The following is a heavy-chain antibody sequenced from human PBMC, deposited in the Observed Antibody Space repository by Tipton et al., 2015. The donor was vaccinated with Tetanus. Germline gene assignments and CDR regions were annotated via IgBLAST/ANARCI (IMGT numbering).Heavy chain of an antibody. CDR3: ARVVPYYYDTSGHHGEYFQE. D-gene: IGHD3-22*01. CDR2: IYYSGST. Sequence: LRLSCTVSGASFRNDGYYWSWVRQHPGRGLEWIGYIYYSGSTYYNPSLKSPVTISVDTPKNQFSLTVSSVTAADTAVYYCARVVPYYYDTSGHHGEYFQEWGQGTQVIVSS. V-gene: IGHV4-31*01. J-gene: IGHJ1*01. CDR1: GASFRNDGYY.